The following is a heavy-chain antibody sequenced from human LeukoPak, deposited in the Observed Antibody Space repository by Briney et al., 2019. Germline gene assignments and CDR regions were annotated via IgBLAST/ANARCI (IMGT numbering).Heavy chain of an antibody. D-gene: IGHD6-19*01. CDR3: GRDGLYSSGWHYYMDV. J-gene: IGHJ6*03. CDR1: GGSISSYY. V-gene: IGHV4-59*01. CDR2: IYYSGST. Sequence: SETLSLTCTVSGGSISSYYWSWIRQPPGKGLEWIGYIYYSGSTNYNPSLKSRVTISVDTSKNQFSLKLSSVTAADTAVYYCGRDGLYSSGWHYYMDVWGKGTTVTISS.